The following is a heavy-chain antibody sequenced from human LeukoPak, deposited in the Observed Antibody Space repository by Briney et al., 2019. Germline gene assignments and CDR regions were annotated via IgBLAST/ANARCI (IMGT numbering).Heavy chain of an antibody. D-gene: IGHD5-18*01. J-gene: IGHJ5*02. Sequence: GGSLRLSCAASGFTFSSYSMNWVRQAPGKGLEWVSSISSSSSSIYYTDSVKGRFIISRDNANNSLYLQMNSLRAEDTAVYYCARGEDTAMITGGYNWFDPWGQGTLVTVSS. CDR2: ISSSSSSI. CDR1: GFTFSSYS. V-gene: IGHV3-21*01. CDR3: ARGEDTAMITGGYNWFDP.